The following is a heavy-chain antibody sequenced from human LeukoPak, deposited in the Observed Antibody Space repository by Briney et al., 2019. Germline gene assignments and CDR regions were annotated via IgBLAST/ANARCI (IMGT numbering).Heavy chain of an antibody. CDR2: MSEDGSGT. D-gene: IGHD5-12*01. V-gene: IGHV3-74*01. CDR1: GFSLSSNW. Sequence: GGSLRLSCAVSGFSLSSNWMHWVRQAPGKGLEWVSRMSEDGSGTSYADSVKGRFTISRDNAKNSVFLQMNSLRAEDTAVYYCVRDGGVSGYDLLDYWGQGTLVTVSS. CDR3: VRDGGVSGYDLLDY. J-gene: IGHJ4*02.